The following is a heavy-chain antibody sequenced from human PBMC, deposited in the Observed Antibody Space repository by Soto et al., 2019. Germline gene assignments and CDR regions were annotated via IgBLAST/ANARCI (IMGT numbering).Heavy chain of an antibody. Sequence: GGSLRLSCAASGFTFTNSAMSWVRQAPGKGLEWVSGISGSGGSTYYADSVKGRFTISRDNSKNTLFLQMKSLRAEDTAVYYCAKDRGHIIEVITFDYWGQGTLVTVSS. V-gene: IGHV3-23*01. D-gene: IGHD3-16*01. CDR3: AKDRGHIIEVITFDY. J-gene: IGHJ4*02. CDR1: GFTFTNSA. CDR2: ISGSGGST.